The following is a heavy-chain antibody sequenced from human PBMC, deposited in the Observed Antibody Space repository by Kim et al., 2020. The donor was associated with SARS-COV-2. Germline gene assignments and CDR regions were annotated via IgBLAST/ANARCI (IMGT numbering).Heavy chain of an antibody. CDR3: ARDITSGGEPSFDY. D-gene: IGHD2-21*01. V-gene: IGHV1-46*01. Sequence: EQKFQGRVTMTRDTSTSTVYMELSSLRSEDTAVYYCARDITSGGEPSFDYWGQGTLVTVSS. J-gene: IGHJ4*02.